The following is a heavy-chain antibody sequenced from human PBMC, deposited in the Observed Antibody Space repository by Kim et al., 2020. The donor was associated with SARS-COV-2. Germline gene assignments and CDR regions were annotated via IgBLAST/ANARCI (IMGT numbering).Heavy chain of an antibody. J-gene: IGHJ4*02. CDR2: ISNSGGTT. CDR1: GFTFSIYA. D-gene: IGHD6-19*01. CDR3: AKSTSGWYHFDY. V-gene: IGHV3-23*01. Sequence: GGSLRLSCAASGFTFSIYAMTWVRQAPGKGLEWVSAISNSGGTTYYADSVKGRFTISRDNSKNTLYLQMNSLRAEDAAVYYCAKSTSGWYHFDYWGQGTLGTVSS.